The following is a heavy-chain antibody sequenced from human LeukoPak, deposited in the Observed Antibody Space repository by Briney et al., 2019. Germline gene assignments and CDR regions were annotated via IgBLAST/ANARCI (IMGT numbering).Heavy chain of an antibody. J-gene: IGHJ4*02. CDR3: ARLLAVAGTGYPPDY. D-gene: IGHD6-19*01. Sequence: HGESLKISCKGSGYSFTSYWISWVRQMPGKGLEWMGRIDPSDSYTNYSPSFQGHVTISADKSISTDYLQWSSLKASDTAMYYCARLLAVAGTGYPPDYWGQGTLVTVSS. CDR2: IDPSDSYT. CDR1: GYSFTSYW. V-gene: IGHV5-10-1*01.